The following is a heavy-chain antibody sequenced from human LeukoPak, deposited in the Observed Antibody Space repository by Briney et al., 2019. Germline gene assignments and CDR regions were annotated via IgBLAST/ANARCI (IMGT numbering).Heavy chain of an antibody. D-gene: IGHD4-11*01. CDR3: ARDLNRLFDY. CDR2: IYYSGST. J-gene: IGHJ4*02. Sequence: PSKTLSLTCTVSGGSISSYYWSWIRQPPGKGLEWIGYIYYSGSTNYNPSLKSRVTISVDTSKNQFSLKLSSVTAADTAVYYCARDLNRLFDYWGQGTLVTVSS. CDR1: GGSISSYY. V-gene: IGHV4-59*12.